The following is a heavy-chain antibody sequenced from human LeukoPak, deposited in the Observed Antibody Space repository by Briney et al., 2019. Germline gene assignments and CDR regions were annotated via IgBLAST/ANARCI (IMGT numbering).Heavy chain of an antibody. J-gene: IGHJ3*02. CDR1: GFTVSSNY. D-gene: IGHD2-2*01. V-gene: IGHV3-53*01. Sequence: PGGSLRLSCAASGFTVSSNYMSWVRQAPGKGLEWVSVIYSGGSTYYADSVKGRFTISRDNAKNSLYLQMNSLRAEDTTVYYCARVPAAMRGAFDIWGQGTMVTVSS. CDR3: ARVPAAMRGAFDI. CDR2: IYSGGST.